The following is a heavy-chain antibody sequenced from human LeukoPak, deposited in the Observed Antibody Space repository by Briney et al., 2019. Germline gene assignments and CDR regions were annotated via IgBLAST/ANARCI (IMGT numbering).Heavy chain of an antibody. Sequence: PSETLSLTCTVSGASISSYYYNWIRQTAGRGLEWIGRLYISGSTDYNPSLKSRAIIPVDTSMNQFSLKLSSVTAADTGVYFCARDLSGSLYFDYWGQGVLLTVSS. V-gene: IGHV4-4*07. D-gene: IGHD3-10*01. J-gene: IGHJ4*02. CDR1: GASISSYY. CDR3: ARDLSGSLYFDY. CDR2: LYISGST.